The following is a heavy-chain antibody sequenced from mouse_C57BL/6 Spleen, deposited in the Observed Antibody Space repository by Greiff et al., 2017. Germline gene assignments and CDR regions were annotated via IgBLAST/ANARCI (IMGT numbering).Heavy chain of an antibody. CDR1: GYTFTDYN. CDR2: INPNNGCT. Sequence: EVQRVESGPELVKPGASVKMSCKASGYTFTDYNMHWVKQSHGKSLEWIGYINPNNGCTCYTQKFKGKATLTVNKSSSTAYMALRSLTSEDSAVYYCARGAAYYSNYVLDVWGKGTTLTVSS. D-gene: IGHD2-5*01. CDR3: ARGAAYYSNYVLDV. J-gene: IGHJ1*03. V-gene: IGHV1-22*01.